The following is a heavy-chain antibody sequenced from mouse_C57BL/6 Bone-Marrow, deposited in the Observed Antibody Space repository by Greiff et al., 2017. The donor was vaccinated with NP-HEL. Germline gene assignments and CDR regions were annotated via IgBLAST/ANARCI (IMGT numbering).Heavy chain of an antibody. V-gene: IGHV1-80*01. Sequence: VQLQQSGAELVKPGASVKISCKASGYAFSSYWMNWVKQRPGKGLEWIGQIYPGDGDTNYNGKFKGKATLTADKSSSTADMQLSSLTSEDSAVYFCARQDGSSPWYFDVWGTGTTVTVSS. D-gene: IGHD1-1*01. J-gene: IGHJ1*03. CDR3: ARQDGSSPWYFDV. CDR1: GYAFSSYW. CDR2: IYPGDGDT.